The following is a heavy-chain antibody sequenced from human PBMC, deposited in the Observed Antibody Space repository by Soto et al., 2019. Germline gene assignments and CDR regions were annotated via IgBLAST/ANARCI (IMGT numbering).Heavy chain of an antibody. CDR2: ISPRSGGT. CDR3: ARPPGYISDWYYFDL. V-gene: IGHV1-2*02. J-gene: IGHJ4*02. D-gene: IGHD3-9*01. Sequence: ASVKVSCKASGYTFIDYYMHWVRQAPGQGFEWMGRISPRSGGTNYAQKFQGRATMTWDTSLNTVYMELSSLISEDTAVYYCARPPGYISDWYYFDLWGQGTLVTVSS. CDR1: GYTFIDYY.